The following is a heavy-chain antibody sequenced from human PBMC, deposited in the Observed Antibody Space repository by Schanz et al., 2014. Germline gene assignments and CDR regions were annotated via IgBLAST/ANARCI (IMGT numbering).Heavy chain of an antibody. CDR3: ARKVVGAIGGYYDI. Sequence: EMQLLESGGGLAQPGGSLRLSCAASGFTLSNYAMSWVRQAPGKGLEWVSALSEVGGGTHYAGSVRGRFTVTRDNSKNTLYLQLNSLRAEDTAVYCGARKVVGAIGGYYDIWGQGTLVIVSS. CDR2: LSEVGGGT. J-gene: IGHJ4*02. D-gene: IGHD3-16*01. CDR1: GFTLSNYA. V-gene: IGHV3-23*01.